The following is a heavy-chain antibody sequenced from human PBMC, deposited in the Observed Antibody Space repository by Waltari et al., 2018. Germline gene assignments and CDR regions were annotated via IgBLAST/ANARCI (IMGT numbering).Heavy chain of an antibody. D-gene: IGHD3-22*01. CDR3: AKDLDETSGYYFDT. CDR1: GFTFSNYA. V-gene: IGHV3-23*01. J-gene: IGHJ5*02. Sequence: EVQLLESGGGLVQPGGSLRLSCAASGFTFSNYALAWVRQAPGRGLEWISGIRESGSSTYYADSVIGRFTISRDSSKNMLHLQMNSLRAEDTALYFCAKDLDETSGYYFDTWGQGTLVAVSS. CDR2: IRESGSST.